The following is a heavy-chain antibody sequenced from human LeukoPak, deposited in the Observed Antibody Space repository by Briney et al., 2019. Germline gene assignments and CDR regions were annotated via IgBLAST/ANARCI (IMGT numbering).Heavy chain of an antibody. CDR3: ARGVDYYYMDV. Sequence: GGSLRLSCAASGFTFSSYWMHWVRQAPGKGLVWVSRINTDGSSTSYADSVKGRFTISRDNAKNTLYLQMNSLRAEDTAVYYCARGVDYYYMDVWGKGTTVTVSS. CDR2: INTDGSST. CDR1: GFTFSSYW. V-gene: IGHV3-74*01. J-gene: IGHJ6*03.